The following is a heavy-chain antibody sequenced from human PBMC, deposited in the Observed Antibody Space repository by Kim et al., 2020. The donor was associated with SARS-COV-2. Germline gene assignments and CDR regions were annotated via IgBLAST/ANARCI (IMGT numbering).Heavy chain of an antibody. V-gene: IGHV1-69*04. D-gene: IGHD1-7*01. CDR2: IIPILGIA. J-gene: IGHJ2*01. CDR1: GGTFSSYA. Sequence: SVKVSCKASGGTFSSYAISWVRQAPGQGLEWMGRIIPILGIANYAQKFQGRVTITADKSTSTAYMELSSLRSEDTAVYYCARSAGTTGWYFDLWGRGTLVTVSS. CDR3: ARSAGTTGWYFDL.